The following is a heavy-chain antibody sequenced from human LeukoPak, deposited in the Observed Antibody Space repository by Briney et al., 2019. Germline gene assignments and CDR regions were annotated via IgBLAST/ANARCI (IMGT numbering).Heavy chain of an antibody. CDR1: GFTFSSYG. CDR2: ISYDGSNK. D-gene: IGHD6-19*01. J-gene: IGHJ4*02. V-gene: IGHV3-30*18. CDR3: AKERVSVATLFYFDY. Sequence: GGSLRLSCAASGFTFSSYGMHWVRQAPGKGLEWVAVISYDGSNKYYADSVKGRFTISRDNSKNTLYLQMNSLRAEDTAVYYCAKERVSVATLFYFDYWGQGTLVTVSS.